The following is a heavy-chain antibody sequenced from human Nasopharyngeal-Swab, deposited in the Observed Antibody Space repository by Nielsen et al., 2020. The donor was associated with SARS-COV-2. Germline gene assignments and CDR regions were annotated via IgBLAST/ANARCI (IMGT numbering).Heavy chain of an antibody. CDR2: IYYSGST. V-gene: IGHV4-59*08. CDR3: ARHVSTTIFGVVIISYFDY. Sequence: SETLSLTCTVSGGSISSYYWSWIRQPPGKGLEWIGYIYYSGSTNYNPSLKGRVTISVDTSKNQFSLKLSSVTAADTAVYYCARHVSTTIFGVVIISYFDYWGQGTLVTVSS. D-gene: IGHD3-3*01. J-gene: IGHJ4*02. CDR1: GGSISSYY.